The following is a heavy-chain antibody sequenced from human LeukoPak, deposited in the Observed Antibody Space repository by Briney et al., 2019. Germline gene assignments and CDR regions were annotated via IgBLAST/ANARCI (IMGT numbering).Heavy chain of an antibody. J-gene: IGHJ5*02. D-gene: IGHD3-3*01. CDR3: ARSTWAFVGVVISWFVP. Sequence: PSETLSLTCAVYGGSFSGYYWSWIRQPPGKGLEWIGEINHSGSTNYNPSLKSRVTISVDTSKNQFSLKLSSVTAADTAVYYCARSTWAFVGVVISWFVPWGQGTLVTVSS. CDR1: GGSFSGYY. CDR2: INHSGST. V-gene: IGHV4-34*01.